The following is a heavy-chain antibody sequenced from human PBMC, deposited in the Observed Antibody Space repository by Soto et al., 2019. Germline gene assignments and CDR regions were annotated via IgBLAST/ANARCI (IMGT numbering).Heavy chain of an antibody. J-gene: IGHJ4*02. V-gene: IGHV3-23*01. CDR3: AKGQNSGTYRFYFDY. CDR2: ISASGGST. CDR1: GITLSSYA. Sequence: EMQLLESGGDLVQPGGSLRLSCAASGITLSSYAMSWVRQAPGKGPEWVSGISASGGSTSYADSVKGRFTISRDNSKNTLYLQMNSLRADDTAVYHCAKGQNSGTYRFYFDYWGQGALVTVSS. D-gene: IGHD1-26*01.